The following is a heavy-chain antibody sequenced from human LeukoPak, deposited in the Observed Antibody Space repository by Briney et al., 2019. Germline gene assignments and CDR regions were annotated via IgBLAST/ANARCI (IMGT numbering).Heavy chain of an antibody. J-gene: IGHJ4*02. CDR1: GGSVIGYY. D-gene: IGHD2-15*01. V-gene: IGHV4-59*02. CDR3: ARIHRYCSGGACYVLDN. CDR2: VHYSGST. Sequence: SETLSLTCVVSGGSVIGYYWGWIRQPPGRGLEWIGYVHYSGSTNYNPSFKSRNTISVDTSRNQFSLHLSSVTAADTAVYYCARIHRYCSGGACYVLDNWGLGTLVAVSS.